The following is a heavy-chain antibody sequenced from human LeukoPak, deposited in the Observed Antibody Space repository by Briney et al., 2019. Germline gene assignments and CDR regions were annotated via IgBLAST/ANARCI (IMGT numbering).Heavy chain of an antibody. CDR2: INPNSGGT. J-gene: IGHJ6*03. CDR3: ARDLDGYYYYMDV. CDR1: GYTFTGYY. Sequence: ASVKVSCKASGYTFTGYYMRWVRQAPGQGLEWMGWINPNSGGTNYAQKFQGRVTMTRDTSISTAYMELSRLRSDDTAVYYCARDLDGYYYYMDVWGKGTTVTISS. V-gene: IGHV1-2*02.